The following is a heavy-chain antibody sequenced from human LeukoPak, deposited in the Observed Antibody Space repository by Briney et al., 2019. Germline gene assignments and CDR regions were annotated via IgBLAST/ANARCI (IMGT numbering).Heavy chain of an antibody. D-gene: IGHD5-24*01. CDR1: GFTFRDSA. V-gene: IGHV3-7*05. CDR3: ARASDPWLQLT. CDR2: IKQDGSEK. J-gene: IGHJ5*02. Sequence: QPGGSLRLSCAASGFTFRDSAMSWVRQAPGKGLEWVGNIKQDGSEKRYADSVRGRFSISRDNAQTSLYLQMNSLRAEDTAVYYCARASDPWLQLTWGQGTLVTVSS.